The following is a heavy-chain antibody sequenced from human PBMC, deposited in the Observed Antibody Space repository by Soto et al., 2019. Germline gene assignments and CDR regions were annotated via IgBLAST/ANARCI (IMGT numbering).Heavy chain of an antibody. CDR1: GFTFSSYA. CDR2: ISYDGSNK. D-gene: IGHD5-12*01. J-gene: IGHJ6*03. V-gene: IGHV3-30*04. CDR3: ARDRVDPYYYYYMDV. Sequence: GGSLRLSCAASGFTFSSYAMHWVRQAPGKGLEWVAVISYDGSNKYYADSVKGRFTISRDNSKNTLYLQMNSLRAEDTAVYYCARDRVDPYYYYYMDVWGKGTTVTVSS.